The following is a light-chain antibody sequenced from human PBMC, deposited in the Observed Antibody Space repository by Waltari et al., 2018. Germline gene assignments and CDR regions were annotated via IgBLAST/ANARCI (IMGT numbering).Light chain of an antibody. J-gene: IGKJ2*01. CDR2: STS. V-gene: IGKV1-39*01. CDR1: QSISSW. Sequence: DIQMTQSPSTLSASVGDRVTITCRGSQSISSWLAWYQQKPGRAPKLLIYSTSSLQSGVPSRFSGSGSGTDFTLTISSLQPEDVASYFCQQSYSTPETFGQGTKLEIK. CDR3: QQSYSTPET.